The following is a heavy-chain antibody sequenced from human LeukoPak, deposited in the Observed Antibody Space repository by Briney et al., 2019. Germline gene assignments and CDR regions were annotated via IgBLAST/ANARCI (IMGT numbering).Heavy chain of an antibody. D-gene: IGHD3-10*01. CDR1: GFTFSDYW. CDR2: INTDGSIT. J-gene: IGHJ4*02. CDR3: ARDRGPRTGFMVREAYDY. V-gene: IGHV3-74*01. Sequence: GGSLRLSCAASGFTFSDYWIHWVRQAPGKGLVWVSRINTDGSITNYADSVKGRFSISRDKAKNTLYLQMSSLRAEDTAVYYCARDRGPRTGFMVREAYDYWGQGTLATVSS.